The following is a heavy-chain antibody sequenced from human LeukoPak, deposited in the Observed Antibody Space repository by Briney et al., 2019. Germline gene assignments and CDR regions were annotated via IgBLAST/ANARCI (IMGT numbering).Heavy chain of an antibody. D-gene: IGHD3-10*01. CDR2: IYYSGST. J-gene: IGHJ4*02. CDR1: GASISSGDYL. CDR3: ARDLYGGSGIDY. Sequence: SETLSLTCTVSGASISSGDYLWRWIRQSPGMGLEWIGSIYYSGSTYYKPSPKSRVTISVDTSKNQFSLKLSSVTAADTTVYYCARDLYGGSGIDYWGQGTLVTVSS. V-gene: IGHV4-30-4*01.